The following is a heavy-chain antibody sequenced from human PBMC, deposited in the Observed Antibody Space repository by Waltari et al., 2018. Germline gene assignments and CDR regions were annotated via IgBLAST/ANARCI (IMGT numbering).Heavy chain of an antibody. D-gene: IGHD1-1*01. V-gene: IGHV3-7*01. J-gene: IGHJ4*02. Sequence: EVQLGESGGGLVQPGGSLRLSCVASGFSFSSYWMSWVRQAPGKGLEWVANIKEDGSEKHQVDSGKGRFTISRDNAKNSLYLQMNSLRAEDTAVYYCARTGTSEDFFDYWGQGTLVTVSS. CDR2: IKEDGSEK. CDR3: ARTGTSEDFFDY. CDR1: GFSFSSYW.